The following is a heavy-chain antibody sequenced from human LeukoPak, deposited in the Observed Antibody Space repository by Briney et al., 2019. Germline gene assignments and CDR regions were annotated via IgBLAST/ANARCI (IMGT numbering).Heavy chain of an antibody. CDR3: AIDQLLYEDYYGMDV. CDR2: INPNSGGT. D-gene: IGHD2-2*02. V-gene: IGHV1-2*06. Sequence: ASVKVSCKASGYTFTGYYMHWVRQAPGQGLEWMGRINPNSGGTNYAQKFQGRVTMTRDTSISTAYMELSRLRSDDTAVYYCAIDQLLYEDYYGMDVWGQGTTVTVSS. J-gene: IGHJ6*02. CDR1: GYTFTGYY.